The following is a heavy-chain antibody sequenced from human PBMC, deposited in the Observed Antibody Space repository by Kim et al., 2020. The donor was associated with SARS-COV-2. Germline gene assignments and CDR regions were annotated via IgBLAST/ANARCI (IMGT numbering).Heavy chain of an antibody. CDR3: ARFGSGWPQFDAFDI. J-gene: IGHJ3*02. V-gene: IGHV4-39*07. CDR1: NGSISSSSYY. CDR2: IYYSGRT. Sequence: SETLSLTCTVSNGSISSSSYYWGWFRQPPGKGLEWIGSIYYSGRTYCNPSHKSRVTISVDTSKNQFSLRVRSVIAADTAMYYCARFGSGWPQFDAFDIWGQGKMVIVSS. D-gene: IGHD6-19*01.